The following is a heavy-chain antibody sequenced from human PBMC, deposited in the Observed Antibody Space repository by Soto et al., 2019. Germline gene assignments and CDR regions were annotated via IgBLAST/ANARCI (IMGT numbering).Heavy chain of an antibody. Sequence: QVQLVESGGGVVQPGRSLRLSCAASGFTFSNNAMDWVRHAPGKGLEWVAVISYDGSNKYIAESVKGRFTISRDNSKNTLFLQMNSLRAEDTAVYYCERGKTTSAFSAMDVWGPGTTVTVSS. CDR3: ERGKTTSAFSAMDV. CDR1: GFTFSNNA. CDR2: ISYDGSNK. J-gene: IGHJ6*02. D-gene: IGHD1-1*01. V-gene: IGHV3-30-3*01.